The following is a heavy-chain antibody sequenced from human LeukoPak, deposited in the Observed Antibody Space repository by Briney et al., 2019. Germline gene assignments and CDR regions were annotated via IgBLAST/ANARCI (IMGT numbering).Heavy chain of an antibody. CDR2: INHSGST. D-gene: IGHD6-19*01. J-gene: IGHJ4*02. V-gene: IGHV4-34*01. CDR1: GGPFSGYY. CDR3: ARHGKQWLVHDY. Sequence: SETLSLTCAVYGGPFSGYYWSWIRQSPGKGLEWIGEINHSGSTNYNPSLKSRVTISVDTSKNQFSLKLSSVTAADTAVYYCARHGKQWLVHDYWGQGTLVTVSS.